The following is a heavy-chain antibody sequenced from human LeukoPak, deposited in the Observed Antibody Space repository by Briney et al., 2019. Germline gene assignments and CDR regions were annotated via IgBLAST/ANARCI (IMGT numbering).Heavy chain of an antibody. J-gene: IGHJ6*03. Sequence: ASVKVSCKASGYTFTCYDINWVRQATRQGLEWMGWINPNSGITGYAQKFQGRVTITRNTSINTAYMELSSLRSEDTAVYYCARGLITYYYGSGSPKTYSYYYYMDVWGKGTTVTVSS. CDR3: ARGLITYYYGSGSPKTYSYYYYMDV. CDR1: GYTFTCYD. CDR2: INPNSGIT. V-gene: IGHV1-8*03. D-gene: IGHD3-10*01.